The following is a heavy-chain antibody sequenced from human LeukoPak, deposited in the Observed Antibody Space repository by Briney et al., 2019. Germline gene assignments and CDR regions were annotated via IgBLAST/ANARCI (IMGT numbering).Heavy chain of an antibody. CDR3: ARDWPYYYDGSAYYNAFDI. CDR1: GYSFTSYW. J-gene: IGHJ3*02. D-gene: IGHD3-22*01. Sequence: GESLKISCKGSGYSFTSYWIGWVRQMPGKGLEWMGIIYPGDSDTRYSPSFQGQVTISADKSISTAYLQWSSLKASDTAMYYCARDWPYYYDGSAYYNAFDIWGQGTMVTVSS. V-gene: IGHV5-51*01. CDR2: IYPGDSDT.